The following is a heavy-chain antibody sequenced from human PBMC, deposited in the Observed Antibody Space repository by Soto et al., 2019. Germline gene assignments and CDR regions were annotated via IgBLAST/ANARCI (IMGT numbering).Heavy chain of an antibody. Sequence: GGSLRLSCAASGFTFSSYGMHWVRQAPGKGLEWVAVIWYDGSNKYYADSVKGRFTISRDNSKNTLYLQMNSLRAEDTAVYYCAREHSTIFGVVYGMDVWGQGTTVTVSS. V-gene: IGHV3-33*01. CDR2: IWYDGSNK. CDR3: AREHSTIFGVVYGMDV. D-gene: IGHD3-3*01. CDR1: GFTFSSYG. J-gene: IGHJ6*02.